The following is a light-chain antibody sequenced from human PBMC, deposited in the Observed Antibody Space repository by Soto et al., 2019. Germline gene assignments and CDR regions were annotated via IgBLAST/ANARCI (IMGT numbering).Light chain of an antibody. CDR3: QQYNSYSWT. V-gene: IGKV1-5*01. CDR2: DAS. J-gene: IGKJ1*01. Sequence: DSQMTQSPSTLSASVGDRVTITCRASQSISSWLAWYQQKPGKAPKLLIYDASSLESGVPSRFSGSGSGTEFTLTLSSLQPDDFATYYCQQYNSYSWTFGEGTQV. CDR1: QSISSW.